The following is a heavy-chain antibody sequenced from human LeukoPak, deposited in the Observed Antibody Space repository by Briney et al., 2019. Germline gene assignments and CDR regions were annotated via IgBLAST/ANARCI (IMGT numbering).Heavy chain of an antibody. D-gene: IGHD4-17*01. CDR2: IYYGGST. CDR1: GGSISSYY. Sequence: SETLSLTCTVSGGSISSYYWSWIRQPPGKGLEWIGNIYYGGSTNYNPSLKSRVTISVDTSKNQFSLKLSSVTAADTAVYYCARVYGDYHWYFDLWGRGTLVTVSS. J-gene: IGHJ2*01. V-gene: IGHV4-59*01. CDR3: ARVYGDYHWYFDL.